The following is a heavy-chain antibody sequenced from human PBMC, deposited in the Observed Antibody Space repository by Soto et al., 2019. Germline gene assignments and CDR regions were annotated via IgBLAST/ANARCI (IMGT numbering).Heavy chain of an antibody. J-gene: IGHJ4*02. CDR2: IIPIFGTA. D-gene: IGHD3-3*01. Sequence: ASVKVSCKASGGTFSSYAISWVRQAPGQGLEWMGGIIPIFGTANYAQKFQGRVTITADESTSTAYMELSSLRSEDTAVYYCARGRVTIFGVAYGDYYFDYWGQGTLVTVS. CDR3: ARGRVTIFGVAYGDYYFDY. CDR1: GGTFSSYA. V-gene: IGHV1-69*13.